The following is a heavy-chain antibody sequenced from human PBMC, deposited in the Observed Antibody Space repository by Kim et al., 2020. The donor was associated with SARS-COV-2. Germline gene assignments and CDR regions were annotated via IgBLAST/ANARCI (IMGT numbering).Heavy chain of an antibody. CDR2: IFYSGSI. CDR3: AREIRGNSFSY. V-gene: IGHV4-59*13. Sequence: SETLSLTCTVSGGSINSDYWSWIRQPPGKGLEWIGYIFYSGSINYNPSLKSRVTISVDTSKSQFSLKLTSVTAADTAVYYCAREIRGNSFSYWGQGALVTVSS. CDR1: GGSINSDY. J-gene: IGHJ4*02. D-gene: IGHD6-13*01.